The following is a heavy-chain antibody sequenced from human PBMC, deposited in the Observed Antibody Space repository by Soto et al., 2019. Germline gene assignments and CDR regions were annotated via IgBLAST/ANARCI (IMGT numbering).Heavy chain of an antibody. J-gene: IGHJ6*02. CDR2: IIPIFGTA. V-gene: IGHV1-69*06. CDR1: GGTFSSYA. CDR3: AREDDYYYGMDV. Sequence: SVKVSCKASGGTFSSYAISWVRQAPGQGLEWMGGIIPIFGTANYAQKFQGRVTITADKSTSTAYMELSSLRSEDTAVYYCAREDDYYYGMDVWGQGTTVTVS.